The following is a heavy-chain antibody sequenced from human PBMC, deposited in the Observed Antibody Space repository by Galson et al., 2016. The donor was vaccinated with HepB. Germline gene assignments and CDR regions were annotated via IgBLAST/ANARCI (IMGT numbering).Heavy chain of an antibody. J-gene: IGHJ3*02. CDR1: GNSFSTYA. D-gene: IGHD5-18*01. V-gene: IGHV1-69*13. CDR2: IIPIFGTT. CDR3: AKNSFRYSHGPSYDVFDI. Sequence: SVKVSCKASGNSFSTYAISWVRQAPGQGLEWMGGIIPIFGTTNYAQKFQGRVTITADESTTTAYMELRSLRSEDTAVYYCAKNSFRYSHGPSYDVFDIWGQGTMVTVSS.